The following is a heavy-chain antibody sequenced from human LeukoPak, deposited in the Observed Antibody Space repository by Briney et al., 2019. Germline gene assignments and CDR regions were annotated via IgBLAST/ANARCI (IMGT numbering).Heavy chain of an antibody. Sequence: SETLSPTCTVSGGSIRSYYWSWIRQPPGKGLEWIGYIYYSGNTNYNPSLKSRLTISIDTSKNQFSLKLSSVTAADTAVYYCARVYYSSSYDYWYFNLWGRGTLVTVSS. J-gene: IGHJ2*01. D-gene: IGHD6-13*01. CDR3: ARVYYSSSYDYWYFNL. V-gene: IGHV4-59*01. CDR1: GGSIRSYY. CDR2: IYYSGNT.